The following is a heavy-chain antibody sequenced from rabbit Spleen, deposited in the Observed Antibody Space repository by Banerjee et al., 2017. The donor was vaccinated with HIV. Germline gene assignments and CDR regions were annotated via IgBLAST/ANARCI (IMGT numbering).Heavy chain of an antibody. V-gene: IGHV1S45*01. J-gene: IGHJ4*01. D-gene: IGHD4-2*01. CDR3: ARDAAGREDFNL. CDR1: GVSFSDKDV. Sequence: QEQLEESGGGLVKPEGSLTLTCKASGVSFSDKDVMCWVRQAPGKGLEWIACIDSGSSGFTYFATWAKGRFTCSKTSSTTVTLQMTRLTAADTATYFCARDAAGREDFNLWGPGTLVTVS. CDR2: IDSGSSGFT.